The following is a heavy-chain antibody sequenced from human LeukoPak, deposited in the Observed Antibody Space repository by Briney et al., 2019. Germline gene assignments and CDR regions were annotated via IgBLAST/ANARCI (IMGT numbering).Heavy chain of an antibody. V-gene: IGHV1-18*01. Sequence: ASVKVSCKASGYTFTSYGISWVRQAPGQGLEWMGWISAYNGNTNYAQKLQGRVTMTTDTSTSTAYMELRSLRSDDTAVYYCARDRPYCSSTSCYGRAFDIWGQGTMVTVSS. CDR2: ISAYNGNT. CDR1: GYTFTSYG. D-gene: IGHD2-2*01. J-gene: IGHJ3*02. CDR3: ARDRPYCSSTSCYGRAFDI.